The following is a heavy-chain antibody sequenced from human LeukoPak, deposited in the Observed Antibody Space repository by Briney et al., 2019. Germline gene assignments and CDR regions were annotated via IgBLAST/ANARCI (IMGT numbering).Heavy chain of an antibody. V-gene: IGHV4-39*01. CDR3: AGKDSSGWYGLDS. J-gene: IGHJ5*01. D-gene: IGHD6-19*01. Sequence: PSETLSLTCTVSGGSISSSSYYWGWIRQPPGKGLEWIGSIYYSGSTYYNPSLKSRVTISVDTSKNQFSLKLSPVTAADTAVYYCAGKDSSGWYGLDSWGQGTLVTVSS. CDR1: GGSISSSSYY. CDR2: IYYSGST.